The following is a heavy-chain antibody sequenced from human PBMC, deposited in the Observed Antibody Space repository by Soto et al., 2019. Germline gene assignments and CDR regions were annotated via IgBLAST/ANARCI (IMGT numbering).Heavy chain of an antibody. CDR2: IYYIGTT. Sequence: QVQLQESGPGLVKPSETLSLTCSVSDGSVNTGNYYWSWIRQPPGKGLEWIGHIYYIGTTNYNPSLKRRVTISVDTSKHQFSLKVTSVTAADTAVYFCAREEKQLSRYGGDFDYWGQGILVTVSS. V-gene: IGHV4-61*01. CDR3: AREEKQLSRYGGDFDY. J-gene: IGHJ4*02. CDR1: DGSVNTGNYY. D-gene: IGHD3-16*01.